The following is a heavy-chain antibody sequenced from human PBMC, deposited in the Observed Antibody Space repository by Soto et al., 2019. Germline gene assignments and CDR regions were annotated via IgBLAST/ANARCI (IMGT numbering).Heavy chain of an antibody. CDR1: GYTLTELA. V-gene: IGHV1-24*01. Sequence: ASVKVSCKVSGYTLTELAMHWVRQAPGKGLEWMGGFDPEDGETIYAQKFQGRVTMTEDTSTDTAYMELSSLSSEDTAAYYCATSPPVGATTDAFDIWGQGTMVTVSS. D-gene: IGHD1-26*01. J-gene: IGHJ3*02. CDR3: ATSPPVGATTDAFDI. CDR2: FDPEDGET.